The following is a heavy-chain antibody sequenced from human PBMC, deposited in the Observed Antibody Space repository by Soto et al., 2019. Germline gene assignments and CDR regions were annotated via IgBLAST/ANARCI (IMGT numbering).Heavy chain of an antibody. D-gene: IGHD3-16*01. Sequence: QVQLVQSGAEVKKPGASVKVSCKASGYTFTNFGISWVRQAPGQGLEWMGWISAYNGNTNYAQNFQGRVTMTTDTAASPAYMELRSLRSDETAVYYCARGGTPIGYWGQGTLVTVSS. CDR3: ARGGTPIGY. CDR1: GYTFTNFG. V-gene: IGHV1-18*01. J-gene: IGHJ4*02. CDR2: ISAYNGNT.